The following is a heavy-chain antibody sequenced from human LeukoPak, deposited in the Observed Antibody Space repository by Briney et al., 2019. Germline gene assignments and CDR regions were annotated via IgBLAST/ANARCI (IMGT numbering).Heavy chain of an antibody. CDR2: VYDSGSI. J-gene: IGHJ4*02. CDR3: ARGWSASSYFGY. V-gene: IGHV4-59*02. CDR1: GASVSRYY. Sequence: SETLSLTCTVSGASVSRYYWNWIRQSPGKGLEWIGYVYDSGSISFNPSLKSRVTISIDTSKNQFSLKMTSVTAADAAVYYCARGWSASSYFGYWGQGTLVTVSS. D-gene: IGHD6-6*01.